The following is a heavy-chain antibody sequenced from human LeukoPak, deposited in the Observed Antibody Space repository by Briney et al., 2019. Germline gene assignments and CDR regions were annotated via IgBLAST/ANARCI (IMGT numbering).Heavy chain of an antibody. D-gene: IGHD3-10*01. Sequence: GGSLRLSCAASGFTFSNAWMSWVRQAPGKGLEWVGRIKSKTDGGTTDYAAPVKGRFTISRDDSKNTLYLQMNSLKTEDAAVYYCTTDPRITMVRGVIILFDYWGQGTLVTVSS. CDR3: TTDPRITMVRGVIILFDY. CDR2: IKSKTDGGTT. J-gene: IGHJ4*02. V-gene: IGHV3-15*01. CDR1: GFTFSNAW.